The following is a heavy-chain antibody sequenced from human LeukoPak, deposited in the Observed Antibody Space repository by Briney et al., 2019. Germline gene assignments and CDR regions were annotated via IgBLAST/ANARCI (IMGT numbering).Heavy chain of an antibody. Sequence: PSETLSLTCTVSGGSISSYYWSWIRQPPGKGLEWNGYIYTSGSTNYNPSLKSRVTISVDTSKNQFSLKLSSVTAADTAVYYCARHNDYSNEIDYWGQGTLVTVSS. CDR1: GGSISSYY. V-gene: IGHV4-4*09. CDR3: ARHNDYSNEIDY. CDR2: IYTSGST. J-gene: IGHJ4*02. D-gene: IGHD4-11*01.